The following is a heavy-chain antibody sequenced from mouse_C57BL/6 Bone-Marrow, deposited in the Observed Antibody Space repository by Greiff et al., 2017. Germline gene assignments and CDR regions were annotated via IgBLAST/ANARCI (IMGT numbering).Heavy chain of an antibody. D-gene: IGHD2-14*01. V-gene: IGHV5-6*01. Sequence: EVKLMESGGDLVKPGGSLKLSCADSGFTFSSYGMSWVRQTPDKRLEWVATISSGGSYTYYPDSVKGRFTISRDNAKNTLYLQMSSLKSEDTAMYYCARYDAYGMDYWGQGTSVTVSS. CDR2: ISSGGSYT. J-gene: IGHJ4*01. CDR1: GFTFSSYG. CDR3: ARYDAYGMDY.